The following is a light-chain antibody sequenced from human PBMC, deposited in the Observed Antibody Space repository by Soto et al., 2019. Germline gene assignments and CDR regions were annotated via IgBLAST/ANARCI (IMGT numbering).Light chain of an antibody. Sequence: VLTQSPGTLSLSLGDRATLSCRASQTVDHAYVAWYQQRPGQAPSLLVYGASTRATDVPERFSGSGSGTAFTLTIRRLEPEDAAVYYCQQYGNSPWTFGQGTKVEIK. CDR3: QQYGNSPWT. CDR1: QTVDHAY. J-gene: IGKJ1*01. V-gene: IGKV3-20*01. CDR2: GAS.